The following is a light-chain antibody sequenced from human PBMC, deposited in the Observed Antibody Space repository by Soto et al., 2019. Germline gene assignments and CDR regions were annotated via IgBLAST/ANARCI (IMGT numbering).Light chain of an antibody. Sequence: QPVLTQPPSASGTPGQKVTISCSGSTSNVGTYTVDWYQQVPGAAPKLLIYTNTERPSGVPDRFSGSKSGTSASLAISGLQSEEEADYYCAAWDDSLNIPVFGGGTKVTVL. J-gene: IGLJ2*01. CDR1: TSNVGTYT. V-gene: IGLV1-44*01. CDR3: AAWDDSLNIPV. CDR2: TNT.